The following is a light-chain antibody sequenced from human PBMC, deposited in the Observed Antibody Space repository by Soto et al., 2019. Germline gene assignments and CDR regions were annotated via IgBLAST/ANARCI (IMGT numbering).Light chain of an antibody. CDR3: SSYTTSSTQV. CDR2: EVS. J-gene: IGLJ1*01. V-gene: IGLV2-14*01. CDR1: SSDIGGYKH. Sequence: QSALTQPASVSGSPGQSITISCTGTSSDIGGYKHVSWYQQHPGKAPKLMIYEVSNRPSGVSNRFSGSKSGNTASLTISGLQAEDEADYYCSSYTTSSTQVFRTGTKLTVL.